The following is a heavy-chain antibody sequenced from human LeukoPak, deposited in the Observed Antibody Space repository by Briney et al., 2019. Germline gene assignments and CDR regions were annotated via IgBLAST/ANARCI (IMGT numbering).Heavy chain of an antibody. V-gene: IGHV3-66*01. Sequence: GGSLRLSCAASGFTVSSNYMSWVRQAPGKGLEWVSVIYSGGSTYYADSVKGRFTISRDNSKNTLYLQMNSLRAEGTAVYYCARARGRWLPTDYWGQGTLVTVSS. J-gene: IGHJ4*02. CDR2: IYSGGST. CDR3: ARARGRWLPTDY. CDR1: GFTVSSNY. D-gene: IGHD3-22*01.